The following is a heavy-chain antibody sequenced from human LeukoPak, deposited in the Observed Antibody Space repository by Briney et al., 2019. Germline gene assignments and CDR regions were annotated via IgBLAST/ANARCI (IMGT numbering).Heavy chain of an antibody. J-gene: IGHJ4*02. CDR2: IYYSGST. CDR1: GGSISSYY. CDR3: ARAPRRDGYKLFDY. D-gene: IGHD5-12*01. V-gene: IGHV4-59*01. Sequence: PSETLSLTCTVSGGSISSYYWSWIRQPPGKGLEWIGYIYYSGSTNYNPSLKSRVTISVDTSKNQFSLKLSSVTAADTAVYYCARAPRRDGYKLFDYWGQGTLVTVSS.